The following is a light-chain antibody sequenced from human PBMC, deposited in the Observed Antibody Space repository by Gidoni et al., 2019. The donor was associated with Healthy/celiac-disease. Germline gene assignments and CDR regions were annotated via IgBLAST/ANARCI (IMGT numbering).Light chain of an antibody. Sequence: QSALTQPASVSGSPGQSITISCTGTSSDVGGYNYVSWYQQHPGKASKLMIYDVSNRPSGVSNRFSGSKSGNTASLTISGLQAEDEADYYCSSYTSSSPSFGTGTKVTVL. CDR2: DVS. J-gene: IGLJ1*01. V-gene: IGLV2-14*01. CDR3: SSYTSSSPS. CDR1: SSDVGGYNY.